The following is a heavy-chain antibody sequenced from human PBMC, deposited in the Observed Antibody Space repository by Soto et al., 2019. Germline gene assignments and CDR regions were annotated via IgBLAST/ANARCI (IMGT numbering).Heavy chain of an antibody. Sequence: GGSLRLSCAASGFTFDDYAMHWVRQAPGKGLEWVSLISGDGGSTYYADSVKGRFTISRDNSKNSLYLQMNSLRTEDTSLYDCAKDRSTGTDAFDIWGQGTMVTVSS. CDR3: AKDRSTGTDAFDI. J-gene: IGHJ3*02. CDR1: GFTFDDYA. V-gene: IGHV3-43*02. CDR2: ISGDGGST. D-gene: IGHD1-1*01.